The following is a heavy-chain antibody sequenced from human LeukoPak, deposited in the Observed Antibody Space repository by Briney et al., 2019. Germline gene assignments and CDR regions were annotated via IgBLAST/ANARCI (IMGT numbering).Heavy chain of an antibody. CDR3: ARSRGGGTYSGHFDY. J-gene: IGHJ4*02. CDR1: GFTVSTNY. V-gene: IGHV3-66*01. CDR2: IYRGGET. Sequence: GGSLRLSCAASGFTVSTNYITWVRQAPGKGLEWVSVIYRGGETYYADPVKGRFSISRDNSKNTLYLQMNSLRAEDTAMYYCARSRGGGTYSGHFDYWGQGTLVTVSS. D-gene: IGHD1-26*01.